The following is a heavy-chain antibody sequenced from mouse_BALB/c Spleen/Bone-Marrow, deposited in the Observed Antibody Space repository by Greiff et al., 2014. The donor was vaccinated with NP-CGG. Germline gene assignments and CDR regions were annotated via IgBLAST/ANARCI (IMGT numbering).Heavy chain of an antibody. Sequence: VQLQQSGAELVKPGASVKMSCKASGYTFTSYWMHWVKQRPGQGLEWIGYINPSTGYTEYNQKFKDKATLTADKSSSTAYMQLSSLTSEDSAVYYCARQITTVDYAMDYWGQGTSVTVSS. V-gene: IGHV1-7*01. J-gene: IGHJ4*01. CDR1: GYTFTSYW. D-gene: IGHD1-1*01. CDR3: ARQITTVDYAMDY. CDR2: INPSTGYT.